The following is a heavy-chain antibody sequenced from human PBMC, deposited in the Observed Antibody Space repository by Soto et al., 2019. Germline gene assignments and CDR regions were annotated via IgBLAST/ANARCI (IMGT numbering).Heavy chain of an antibody. CDR3: ARDAPAKPWGYYYDSSGYYYEDY. J-gene: IGHJ4*02. Sequence: ASVKVSCKASGYTFTSYGISWVRQAPGQGLEWMGWISAYNGNTNYAQKLQGRVTMTTDTSTSTAYMELRSLRSDDTAVYYCARDAPAKPWGYYYDSSGYYYEDYWGQGTLVTVSS. CDR1: GYTFTSYG. CDR2: ISAYNGNT. V-gene: IGHV1-18*01. D-gene: IGHD3-22*01.